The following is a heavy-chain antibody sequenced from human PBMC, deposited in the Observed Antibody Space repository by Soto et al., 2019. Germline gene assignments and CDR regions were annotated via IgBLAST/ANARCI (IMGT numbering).Heavy chain of an antibody. Sequence: SETLSLTCFVSGGSISTVGHYWTWIRQPPGKGLEWIGSIYHTGSTYYSKSLRSRLTMSVDTSKSQFSLRLSSVTAADKAVYYCARATGTLRSRNCDYWGKGSLVTISS. CDR3: ARATGTLRSRNCDY. D-gene: IGHD1-1*01. CDR1: GGSISTVGHY. CDR2: IYHTGST. J-gene: IGHJ4*02. V-gene: IGHV4-31*03.